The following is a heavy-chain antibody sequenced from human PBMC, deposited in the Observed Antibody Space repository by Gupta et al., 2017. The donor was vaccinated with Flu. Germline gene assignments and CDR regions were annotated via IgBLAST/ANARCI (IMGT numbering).Heavy chain of an antibody. V-gene: IGHV4-4*02. Sequence: VQLQDSVPALVKPSAPLPLPCVVSGRSITSSNWWRWVVQSPGRGLEWVGESFHSGRTHYNPSLKSRVSRLVDTYRNHFSLELSSVTAADTATYYCAVSLRPGYYYDSSAYLGVFDIWGQGTAVSVSS. J-gene: IGHJ3*02. D-gene: IGHD3-22*01. CDR3: AVSLRPGYYYDSSAYLGVFDI. CDR1: GRSITSSNW. CDR2: SFHSGRT.